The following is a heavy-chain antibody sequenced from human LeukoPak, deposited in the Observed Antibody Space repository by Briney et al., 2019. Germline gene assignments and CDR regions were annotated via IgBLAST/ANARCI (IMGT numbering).Heavy chain of an antibody. J-gene: IGHJ3*02. V-gene: IGHV4-39*07. Sequence: SETLSLTCTVSGGSISSSSYYWGWIRQPPGKGLEWIGIIYYSGSTYHNPSLKSRVTISVDTSKNQFSLKLSSVTAADTAVYYCARDPVGGGSLHAFDIWGQGTMVTVSS. CDR3: ARDPVGGGSLHAFDI. CDR1: GGSISSSSYY. CDR2: IYYSGST. D-gene: IGHD1-26*01.